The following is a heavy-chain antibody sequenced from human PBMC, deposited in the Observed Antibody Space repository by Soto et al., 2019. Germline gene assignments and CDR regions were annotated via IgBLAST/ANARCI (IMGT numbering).Heavy chain of an antibody. CDR2: ISAYNGNT. CDR3: ARDLGFLVWPGFDY. V-gene: IGHV1-18*01. CDR1: GYTFTSYG. J-gene: IGHJ4*02. D-gene: IGHD3-3*01. Sequence: GASVKVSCKASGYTFTSYGISWVRQAPGQGLEWMEWISAYNGNTNYAQKLQCRFTMTTDTSTSTAYMELRSLRSDVTAVYYCARDLGFLVWPGFDYWGQGTLVTVSS.